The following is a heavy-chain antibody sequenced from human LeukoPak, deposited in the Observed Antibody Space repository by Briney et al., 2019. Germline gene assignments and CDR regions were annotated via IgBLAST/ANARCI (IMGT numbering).Heavy chain of an antibody. V-gene: IGHV4-59*01. CDR3: ARVGRGDHTWGSYSCDH. CDR1: GDSFSSYH. CDR2: ISSSGST. D-gene: IGHD3-16*01. Sequence: SETLSLTCTVSVSGDSFSSYHWSWLRQPPGKGLEWIGYISSSGSTSYNTSLKSRVTISVDTSKNQFSPKLSSVTAADTAVYYCARVGRGDHTWGSYSCDHWGQGTLVSVSS. J-gene: IGHJ1*01.